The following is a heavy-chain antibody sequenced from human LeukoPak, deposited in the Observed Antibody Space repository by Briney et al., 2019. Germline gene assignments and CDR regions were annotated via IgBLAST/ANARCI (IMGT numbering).Heavy chain of an antibody. Sequence: PSQTLSLTWTVSGGSISSGGYYWSWIRQHPGKGLEWIGYIYYSGSTYYNPSLKSRVTISVDTSKNQFSLKLSSVTAADTAVYYCARASDYGDYYFDYWGQGTLVTVSS. CDR3: ARASDYGDYYFDY. V-gene: IGHV4-31*02. J-gene: IGHJ4*02. CDR1: GGSISSGGYY. D-gene: IGHD4-17*01. CDR2: IYYSGST.